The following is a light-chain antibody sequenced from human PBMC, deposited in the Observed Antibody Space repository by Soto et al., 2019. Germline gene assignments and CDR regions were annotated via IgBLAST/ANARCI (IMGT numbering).Light chain of an antibody. CDR2: KAS. CDR1: QSISSW. Sequence: DIQITQSPSTLSASVGDRVTITCRVSQSISSWLAWYHQKPGKAPKVLIYKASTLESGVPSRFSGSGSGTEFTLTISSLQPDDFATYYCQNYNSYSLISFGQGTRLEIK. CDR3: QNYNSYSLIS. J-gene: IGKJ5*01. V-gene: IGKV1-5*03.